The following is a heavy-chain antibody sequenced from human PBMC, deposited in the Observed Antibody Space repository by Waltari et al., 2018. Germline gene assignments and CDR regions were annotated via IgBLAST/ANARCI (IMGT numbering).Heavy chain of an antibody. J-gene: IGHJ6*02. Sequence: QVQLVQSGAEVKKPGASVKVSCKASGYTFTSYAMHWVRQAPGQRLEWMGWINAGNGNTKHSQKFQGRVTITRDTSASTAYMELSSLRSEDTAVYYCARSVGATLYYYYGMDVWGQGTTVTVSS. CDR3: ARSVGATLYYYYGMDV. D-gene: IGHD1-26*01. CDR1: GYTFTSYA. CDR2: INAGNGNT. V-gene: IGHV1-3*01.